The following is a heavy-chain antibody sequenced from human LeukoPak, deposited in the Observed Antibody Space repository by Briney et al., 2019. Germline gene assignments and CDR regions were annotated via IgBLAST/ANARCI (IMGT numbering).Heavy chain of an antibody. CDR1: GYTFTSYG. CDR3: ARAYYHILTGYSPFDY. CDR2: ISAYNGST. D-gene: IGHD3-9*01. J-gene: IGHJ4*02. V-gene: IGHV1-18*04. Sequence: ASVKVSCKASGYTFTSYGISWVRQAPGQGLEWMGWISAYNGSTNYAQKLQGRVTMTTDTSTSTAYMELRSLRSDDTAVYYCARAYYHILTGYSPFDYWGQGTLVTVSS.